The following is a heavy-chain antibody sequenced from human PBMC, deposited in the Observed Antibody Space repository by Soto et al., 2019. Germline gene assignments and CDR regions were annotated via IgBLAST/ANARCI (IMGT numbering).Heavy chain of an antibody. CDR1: GFTFSSYS. Sequence: GGSLRLSCAASGFTFSSYSMNWVRQAPGKGLEWVSYISSSSSTIYYADSVKGRFTISRDNAKNSRYLQMNSLRAEDTAVYYCARDMPALRYFDWLGPDYGGQGTLVTV. CDR2: ISSSSSTI. CDR3: ARDMPALRYFDWLGPDY. J-gene: IGHJ4*02. V-gene: IGHV3-48*01. D-gene: IGHD3-9*01.